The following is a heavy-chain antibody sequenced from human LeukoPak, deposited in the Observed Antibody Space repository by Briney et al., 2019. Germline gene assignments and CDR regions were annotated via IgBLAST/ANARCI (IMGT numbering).Heavy chain of an antibody. CDR2: IFPIFGTA. V-gene: IGHV1-69*05. D-gene: IGHD3-16*01. CDR1: GGTFSSYA. CDR3: ARASQGVGGNVDFDY. Sequence: GASVKVSCKASGGTFSSYAISWVRQAPGQGLEWMGGIFPIFGTANYAQKFQGRVTITTDESTSTAYMELSSLRSEDTAVYYCARASQGVGGNVDFDYWGQGTLVTVSS. J-gene: IGHJ4*02.